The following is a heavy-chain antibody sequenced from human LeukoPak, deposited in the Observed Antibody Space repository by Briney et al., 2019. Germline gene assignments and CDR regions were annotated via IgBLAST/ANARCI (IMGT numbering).Heavy chain of an antibody. Sequence: ASVKVSCKASGYTFTSYGISWVRQAPGQGLEWMGWISGYNGNTNYAQKLQGRVTMTTDTSTSTAYMNLRSLRSDDTAVYYCAREVPYDTSRYYQPFDYWGQGTLVTVSS. CDR1: GYTFTSYG. V-gene: IGHV1-18*01. D-gene: IGHD3-22*01. CDR2: ISGYNGNT. CDR3: AREVPYDTSRYYQPFDY. J-gene: IGHJ4*02.